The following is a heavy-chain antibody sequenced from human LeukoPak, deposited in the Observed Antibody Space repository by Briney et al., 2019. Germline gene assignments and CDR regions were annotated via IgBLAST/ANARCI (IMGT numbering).Heavy chain of an antibody. Sequence: GGSLRFSSAASGFTFSSYSMNWVRQAPGKGLEWVSYISSSSSTIYYADSVKGRFTISRDNAKNSLYLQMNSLRAEDTAVYYCASWYYGSGSYSGYYYMDVWGKGTTVTVSS. CDR3: ASWYYGSGSYSGYYYMDV. J-gene: IGHJ6*03. CDR1: GFTFSSYS. V-gene: IGHV3-48*01. D-gene: IGHD3-10*01. CDR2: ISSSSSTI.